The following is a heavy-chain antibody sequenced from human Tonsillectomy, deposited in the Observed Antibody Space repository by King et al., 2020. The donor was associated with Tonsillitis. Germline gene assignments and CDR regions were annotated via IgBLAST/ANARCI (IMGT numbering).Heavy chain of an antibody. CDR1: GFDFSNYW. D-gene: IGHD2-15*01. V-gene: IGHV3-7*01. J-gene: IGHJ3*02. Sequence: VQLVESGGGLVQPGGSLRLSCAASGFDFSNYWMSWVRQVPGKGLEWVADIKQDGGGKFYVDSVKGRFTISRDNAKNSLYLQMTSLRAEDTAVYYCARSIVVVVLASDAFDIWGHGTMVTVSS. CDR3: ARSIVVVVLASDAFDI. CDR2: IKQDGGGK.